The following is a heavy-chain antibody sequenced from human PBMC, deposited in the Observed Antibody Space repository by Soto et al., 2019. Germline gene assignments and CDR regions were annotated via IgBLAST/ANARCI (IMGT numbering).Heavy chain of an antibody. J-gene: IGHJ5*02. Sequence: SETLSLTCTVSGGSINSRGYYWTWLRQHPGKGLEWIGNIYYSGSIHFNPSLKRRLTMLVDTSENQFSLKLTSVAAADTAVYYCARQSESTGYFYGWFDPWGQGTLVTVSS. CDR1: GGSINSRGYY. D-gene: IGHD3-9*01. CDR3: ARQSESTGYFYGWFDP. CDR2: IYYSGSI. V-gene: IGHV4-31*03.